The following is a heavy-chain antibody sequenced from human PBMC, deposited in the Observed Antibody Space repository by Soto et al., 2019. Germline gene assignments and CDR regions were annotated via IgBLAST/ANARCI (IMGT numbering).Heavy chain of an antibody. J-gene: IGHJ5*02. CDR1: GGTFSSYA. D-gene: IGHD6-13*01. CDR2: IIPIFGTA. Sequence: ASVKVSCKASGGTFSSYAISWVRQAPGQGLEWMGGIIPIFGTANYAQKFQGRVTITADESTSTAYMELSSLRSEDTAVYYCARRQQLVLDWFDPWGQGTLVTVS. V-gene: IGHV1-69*13. CDR3: ARRQQLVLDWFDP.